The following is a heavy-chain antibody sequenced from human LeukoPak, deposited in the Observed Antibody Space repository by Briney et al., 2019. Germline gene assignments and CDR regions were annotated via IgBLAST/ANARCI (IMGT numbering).Heavy chain of an antibody. CDR3: ARRSTYHYDSSGNYYFDY. Sequence: SETLSLTCTVSGYSISSGHYWGWIRQPPGKGLEWIGSIYLSGTTNYNPSFKSRVTISVDTSKNQFSLKLSSVTAADTAVYYCARRSTYHYDSSGNYYFDYWGQGTLVTVSS. CDR1: GYSISSGHY. J-gene: IGHJ4*02. D-gene: IGHD3-22*01. V-gene: IGHV4-38-2*02. CDR2: IYLSGTT.